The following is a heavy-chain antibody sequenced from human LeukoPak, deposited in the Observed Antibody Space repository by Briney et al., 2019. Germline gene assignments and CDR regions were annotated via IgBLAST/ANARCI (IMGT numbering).Heavy chain of an antibody. V-gene: IGHV3-7*05. CDR2: IKQDGSDK. CDR1: GFTFSSSC. D-gene: IGHD1-26*01. J-gene: IGHJ4*02. Sequence: GGSLRLSCAASGFTFSSSCMSWVRQAPGKGLEWVANIKQDGSDKYVDAVKGRFTISRDNAKNSLFLQMNSLRAEDTALYYCARDSGRYYGGIDYWGQGTLVTVSS. CDR3: ARDSGRYYGGIDY.